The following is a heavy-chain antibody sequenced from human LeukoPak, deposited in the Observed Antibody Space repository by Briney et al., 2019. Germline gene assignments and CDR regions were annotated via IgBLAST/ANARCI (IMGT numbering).Heavy chain of an antibody. V-gene: IGHV1-46*01. CDR3: ARGDSSGYYYD. CDR1: GYTFTTYH. J-gene: IGHJ4*02. CDR2: INPSGGST. Sequence: ASVKVSCKASGYTFTTYHMHWVRQAPGQGLEWMGIINPSGGSTSYAQKFQGRVTMTRDTSTSTVYMELSSLRSEDTAVYYCARGDSSGYYYDWGQGTLVTVSS. D-gene: IGHD3-22*01.